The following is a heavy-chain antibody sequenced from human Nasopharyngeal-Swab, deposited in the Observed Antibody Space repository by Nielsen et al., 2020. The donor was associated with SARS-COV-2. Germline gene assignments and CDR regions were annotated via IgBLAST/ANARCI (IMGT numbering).Heavy chain of an antibody. Sequence: LTCATSGFTFTTYWMSWVRQAPGKGLEWVANINQDGSTKYYVDSVKGRFTISRDNTKNSVSLQMNSLRAEDTAMYYCTKKIGEDWGQGTLVTVSS. CDR3: TKKIGED. CDR1: GFTFTTYW. V-gene: IGHV3-7*05. CDR2: INQDGSTK. J-gene: IGHJ4*02.